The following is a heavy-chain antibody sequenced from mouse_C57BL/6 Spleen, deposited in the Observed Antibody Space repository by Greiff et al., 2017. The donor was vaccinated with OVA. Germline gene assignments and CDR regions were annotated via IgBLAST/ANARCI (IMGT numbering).Heavy chain of an antibody. CDR3: ARITTVVAPMDY. Sequence: EVMLVESGGGLVKPGGSLKLSCAASGFTFSDYGMHWVRQAPEKGLEWVAYISSGSSTIYYADTVKGRFTISRDNAKNTLFLQMTSLRSEDTAMYYCARITTVVAPMDYWGQGTSVTVSS. D-gene: IGHD1-1*01. CDR2: ISSGSSTI. J-gene: IGHJ4*01. CDR1: GFTFSDYG. V-gene: IGHV5-17*01.